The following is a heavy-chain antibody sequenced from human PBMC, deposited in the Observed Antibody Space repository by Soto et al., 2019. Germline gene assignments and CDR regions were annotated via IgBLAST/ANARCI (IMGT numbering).Heavy chain of an antibody. CDR3: ARALAKGGGRAGFDY. D-gene: IGHD1-26*01. CDR2: INPKSVGT. Sequence: QVQLVQSGAEVKKPGASVNVSCKASGYTFTVYYMHWVRQAPGQGLEWMGWINPKSVGTMYPQKFQGRVTMTWDTSISTAYMALTRLRSDDTAVYYCARALAKGGGRAGFDYWGQGTLVTV. CDR1: GYTFTVYY. V-gene: IGHV1-2*02. J-gene: IGHJ4*02.